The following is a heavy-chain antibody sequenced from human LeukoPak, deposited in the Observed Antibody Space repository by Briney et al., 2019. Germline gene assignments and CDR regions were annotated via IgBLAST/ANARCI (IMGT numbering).Heavy chain of an antibody. V-gene: IGHV3-30*18. J-gene: IGHJ6*02. CDR1: GFTFSSYG. CDR2: ISYDGSNK. D-gene: IGHD3-9*01. CDR3: ANVLLTGYYGMYV. Sequence: GGSLRLSCAASGFTFSSYGMHWVRQAPGKGLEWVAVISYDGSNKYYADSVKGRFTISRDNSKNTLYLQMNSLRAEDTAVYYCANVLLTGYYGMYVWGQGTTVTVSS.